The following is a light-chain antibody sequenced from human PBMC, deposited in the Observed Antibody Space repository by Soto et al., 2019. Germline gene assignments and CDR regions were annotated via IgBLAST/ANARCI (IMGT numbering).Light chain of an antibody. CDR3: QSYDTSLIMA. CDR2: GNT. CDR1: SSNIGAGHD. Sequence: QSVLTQPPSVSGAPGQRVTISYTGNSSNIGAGHDVHWYQKLPGTGPKLLIFGNTNRPSGVPDRFSGSKSGTSASLAITGLQAEDEADYHCQSYDTSLIMAFGGGTKVTVL. V-gene: IGLV1-40*01. J-gene: IGLJ2*01.